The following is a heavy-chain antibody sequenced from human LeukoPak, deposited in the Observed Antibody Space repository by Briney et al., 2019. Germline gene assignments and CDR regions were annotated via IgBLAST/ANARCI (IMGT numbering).Heavy chain of an antibody. Sequence: SPSETLSLTCTVSGGSISSSSYYWGWIRQPPGKGLEWIGSIYYSGSTYYNPSLKSRVTISVDTSKNQFSLKLSSVTAADTAVYYCTRAASSGPLFTYHMDVWGKGTTVTVSS. J-gene: IGHJ6*03. V-gene: IGHV4-39*01. CDR2: IYYSGST. CDR3: TRAASSGPLFTYHMDV. D-gene: IGHD3-22*01. CDR1: GGSISSSSYY.